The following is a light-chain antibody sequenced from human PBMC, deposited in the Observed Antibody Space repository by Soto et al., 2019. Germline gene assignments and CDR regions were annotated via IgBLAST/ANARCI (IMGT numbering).Light chain of an antibody. Sequence: EIVLTQSPGTLSLSPGERATLSCRASQSVSSYLAWYQQKRGQAPRLLISGASSRATGIPDRFSGSGSGTDFTLTISRLEHEDFAVYYCQQYGSSPGTFGGGTKVEIK. V-gene: IGKV3-20*01. CDR3: QQYGSSPGT. CDR2: GAS. CDR1: QSVSSY. J-gene: IGKJ4*01.